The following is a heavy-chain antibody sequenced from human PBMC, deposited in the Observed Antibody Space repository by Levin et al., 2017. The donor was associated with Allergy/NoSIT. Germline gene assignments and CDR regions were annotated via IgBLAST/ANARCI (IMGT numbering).Heavy chain of an antibody. CDR1: GGSISSRDSY. CDR3: ARRTQGWFDP. D-gene: IGHD1-7*01. J-gene: IGHJ5*02. V-gene: IGHV4-31*03. CDR2: IYYSGSI. Sequence: SETLSLTCTVSGGSISSRDSYWTWIRQYPGKGLEWIGHIYYSGSISYNPSLNSRITISIDTSKNQFSLNLNSVTAADTAVYYCARRTQGWFDPWGQGTLVTVSS.